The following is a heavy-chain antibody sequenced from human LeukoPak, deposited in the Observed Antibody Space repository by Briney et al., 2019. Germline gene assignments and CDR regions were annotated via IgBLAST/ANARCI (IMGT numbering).Heavy chain of an antibody. CDR3: ARGGDIVVVPAAPDNWFDP. Sequence: SETLSLTCTGSGCSISSYYWSWIRQPPGKGLEWIGYIYYSGSTNYNPSLKSLVTISVDTSKNQFSLKLSSVTAADTAVYYCARGGDIVVVPAAPDNWFDPWGQGTLVTVSS. CDR2: IYYSGST. V-gene: IGHV4-59*01. J-gene: IGHJ5*02. D-gene: IGHD2-2*01. CDR1: GCSISSYY.